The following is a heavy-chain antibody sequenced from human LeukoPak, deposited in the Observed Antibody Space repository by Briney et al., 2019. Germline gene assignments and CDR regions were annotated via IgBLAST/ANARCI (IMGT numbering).Heavy chain of an antibody. CDR2: TYYRSKCYY. CDR3: SLARSEYHFGMDV. J-gene: IGHJ6*02. V-gene: IGHV6-1*01. Sequence: SHTLTLTCAISGDSVSSISVAWNWIRQSPSRGLEWLGRTYYRSKCYYDSAVTVRSRITISPDTLKNQFSRQLTSVTPEDTAVYYCSLARSEYHFGMDVWGQGATFTVSS. CDR1: GDSVSSISVA.